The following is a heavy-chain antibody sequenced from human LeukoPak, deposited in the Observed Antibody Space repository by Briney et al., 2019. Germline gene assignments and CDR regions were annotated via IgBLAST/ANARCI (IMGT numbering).Heavy chain of an antibody. CDR3: ARSERGDYDFWSGYYTLGSDYYYGMDV. CDR2: IIPIFGTA. Sequence: SVTVSCKASGGTFSIYAISWVRQAPGQGLEWMGGIIPIFGTANYAQKFQGRVTITADESTSTAYMELSSLRSDDTAVYYCARSERGDYDFWSGYYTLGSDYYYGMDVWGQGTTVTVSS. CDR1: GGTFSIYA. D-gene: IGHD3-3*01. J-gene: IGHJ6*02. V-gene: IGHV1-69*13.